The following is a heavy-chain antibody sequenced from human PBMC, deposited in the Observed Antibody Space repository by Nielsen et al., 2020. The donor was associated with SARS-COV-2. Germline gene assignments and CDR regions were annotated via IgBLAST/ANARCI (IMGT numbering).Heavy chain of an antibody. CDR2: INPNSGGT. D-gene: IGHD3-10*01. J-gene: IGHJ4*02. V-gene: IGHV1-2*02. Sequence: SVKVSCKASGYTFTGYYMHWVRQAPGQGLEWMGWINPNSGGTNYAQKFQGRVTMTRDTSISTAYMELSRLRSDDTAVYYCARDYYGSGTFDYWGQGTLVTVSS. CDR3: ARDYYGSGTFDY. CDR1: GYTFTGYY.